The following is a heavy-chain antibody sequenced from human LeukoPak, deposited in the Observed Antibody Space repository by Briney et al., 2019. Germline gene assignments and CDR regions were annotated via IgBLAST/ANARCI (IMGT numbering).Heavy chain of an antibody. Sequence: PSETLSLTCAVYGGSFSGYYRSWIRQPPGKGLEWIGEINHSGSTNYNPSLKSRVTISVDTSKNQFSLKLSSVTAADTAVYYCARTEPYYDFWSGYAGRRFDPWGQGTLVTVSS. V-gene: IGHV4-34*01. J-gene: IGHJ5*02. D-gene: IGHD3-3*01. CDR1: GGSFSGYY. CDR2: INHSGST. CDR3: ARTEPYYDFWSGYAGRRFDP.